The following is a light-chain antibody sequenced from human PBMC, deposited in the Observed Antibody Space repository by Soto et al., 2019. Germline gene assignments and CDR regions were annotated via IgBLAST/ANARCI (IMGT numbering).Light chain of an antibody. Sequence: DIQMTQSPSSLSASVGDRVTITCRASQSISSYLNWYQQKPGKAPKLLIYAASSLQSGVPSRFSGSGSGTDFTLTINSLPPEDFATYYCQQSYSTPYTFGQGTKLEIK. V-gene: IGKV1-39*01. CDR2: AAS. J-gene: IGKJ2*01. CDR3: QQSYSTPYT. CDR1: QSISSY.